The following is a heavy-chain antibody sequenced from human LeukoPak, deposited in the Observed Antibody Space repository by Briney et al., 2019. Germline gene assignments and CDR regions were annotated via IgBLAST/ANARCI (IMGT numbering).Heavy chain of an antibody. V-gene: IGHV3-23*01. CDR3: ASHDYGYYSVSFDY. J-gene: IGHJ4*02. D-gene: IGHD4-17*01. CDR2: ISGSGGST. CDR1: GFTFSSYA. Sequence: TGGSLRLSCAASGFTFSSYAMSWVRQAPGKGLEWVSAISGSGGSTYYADSVKGRFTISRDNSKNTLYLQMNSLRAEDTAVYYCASHDYGYYSVSFDYWGQGTLVTVSS.